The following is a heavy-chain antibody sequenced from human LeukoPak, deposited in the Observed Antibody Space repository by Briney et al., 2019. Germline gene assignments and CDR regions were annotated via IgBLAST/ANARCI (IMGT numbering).Heavy chain of an antibody. Sequence: GGSLRLSCAASGFTFSDYYMSWIRQAPGKGLEWVSYISSSGSTIYYADSVEGRFTISRDNAKNSLYLQMNSLRAEDTAVYYCARDSPLGLNIVVVPAADYWGQGTLVTVSS. CDR3: ARDSPLGLNIVVVPAADY. CDR2: ISSSGSTI. D-gene: IGHD2-2*01. J-gene: IGHJ4*02. CDR1: GFTFSDYY. V-gene: IGHV3-11*04.